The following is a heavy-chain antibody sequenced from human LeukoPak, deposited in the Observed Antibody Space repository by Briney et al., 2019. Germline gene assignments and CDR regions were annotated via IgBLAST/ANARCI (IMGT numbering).Heavy chain of an antibody. CDR2: IYYIGST. Sequence: SETLSLTCTVSGGSISSYYWSWIRHPPGKGLEWIGYIYYIGSTNYNPSLKSRVTISVDTSKNQFSLKLSSVTAADTAVYYCARGATLYYYYYYYMDVWGKGTTVTISS. V-gene: IGHV4-59*01. D-gene: IGHD5-12*01. CDR1: GGSISSYY. CDR3: ARGATLYYYYYYYMDV. J-gene: IGHJ6*03.